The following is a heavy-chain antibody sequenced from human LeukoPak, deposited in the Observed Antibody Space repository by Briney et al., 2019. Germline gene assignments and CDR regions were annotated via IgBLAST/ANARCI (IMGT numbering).Heavy chain of an antibody. J-gene: IGHJ4*02. CDR2: IRYDGSNK. D-gene: IGHD3-22*01. V-gene: IGHV3-33*01. CDR3: ARENYYDSSGYPPPLDY. Sequence: GRSLRLSCAASGFTFSSYGMHWVRQAPGKGLEWVAVIRYDGSNKYYADSVKGRFTISRDNSKNTLYLQMNSLRAEDTAVYYCARENYYDSSGYPPPLDYWGQGTLVTVSS. CDR1: GFTFSSYG.